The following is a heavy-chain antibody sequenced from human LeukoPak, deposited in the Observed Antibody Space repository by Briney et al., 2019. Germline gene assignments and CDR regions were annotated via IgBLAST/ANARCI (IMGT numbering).Heavy chain of an antibody. J-gene: IGHJ4*02. CDR3: AKASSGYYSAILG. Sequence: GGSLRLSCAASGFTFSSYSMNWVRQAPGKGLEWVSSISSSSSYIYYADSVKGRFTISRDNGKNSLYLQMNSLRAEDTALYYCAKASSGYYSAILGWGQGTLVTVSS. CDR2: ISSSSSYI. D-gene: IGHD3-22*01. CDR1: GFTFSSYS. V-gene: IGHV3-21*04.